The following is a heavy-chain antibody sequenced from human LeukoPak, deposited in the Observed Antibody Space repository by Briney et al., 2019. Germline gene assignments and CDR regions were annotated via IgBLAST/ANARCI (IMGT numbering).Heavy chain of an antibody. CDR3: PRPGYCSGGTCSSGYFFGMDV. D-gene: IGHD2-15*01. J-gene: IGHJ6*02. Sequence: GESLKISCKASTNIFTNSWIGWVRQMPGKGLEWMGIIFVGDSATTYSPSFQGQVTISADRSISTAYLQWNSLKASDTAMYFCPRPGYCSGGTCSSGYFFGMDVWGQGTTVTVSS. CDR1: TNIFTNSW. CDR2: IFVGDSAT. V-gene: IGHV5-51*01.